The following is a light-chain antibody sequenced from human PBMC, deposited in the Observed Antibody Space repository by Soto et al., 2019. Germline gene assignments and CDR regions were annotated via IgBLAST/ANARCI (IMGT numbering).Light chain of an antibody. V-gene: IGKV3-20*01. CDR2: SAS. J-gene: IGKJ2*01. CDR1: RTMSSRY. CDR3: QQSGYSPNT. Sequence: EIVLTQSPGILSLSPGERATLSCRASRTMSSRYFAWYQQKPGQAPRLLIYSASSRATGIPDRFSGSGSETAFTLTSSRLEFEYFALYYCQQSGYSPNTFGQGTKLEIK.